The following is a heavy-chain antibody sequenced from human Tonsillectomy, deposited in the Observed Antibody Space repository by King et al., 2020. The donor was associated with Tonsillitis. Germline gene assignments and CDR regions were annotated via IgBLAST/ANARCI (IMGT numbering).Heavy chain of an antibody. CDR3: ARYRRIAAAAPLLY. CDR2: INHSGST. CDR1: GGSFSGYY. J-gene: IGHJ4*02. V-gene: IGHV4-34*01. D-gene: IGHD6-13*01. Sequence: VQLQQWGAGLLKPSETLSLTCAVYGGSFSGYYWSWIRQPPGKGLEWIGEINHSGSTNYNPSLKSRVTISVDTSKNKFSLKLSSVTAADTAVYYCARYRRIAAAAPLLYWGQGTLVTVSS.